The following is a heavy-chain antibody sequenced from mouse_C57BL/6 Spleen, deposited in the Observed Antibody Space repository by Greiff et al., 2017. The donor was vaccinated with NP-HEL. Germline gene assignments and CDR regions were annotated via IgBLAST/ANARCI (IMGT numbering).Heavy chain of an antibody. J-gene: IGHJ4*01. V-gene: IGHV5-17*01. Sequence: EVKLVESGGGLVKPGGSLKLSCAVSGFTFSDYGMHWVRQAPEKGLEWVAYISSGSSTIYYADTVKGRFTISRDNAKNTLFLQMTSLRSEDTAMYYCARPVDLDYWGQGTSVTVSS. CDR1: GFTFSDYG. CDR3: ARPVDLDY. CDR2: ISSGSSTI. D-gene: IGHD1-1*01.